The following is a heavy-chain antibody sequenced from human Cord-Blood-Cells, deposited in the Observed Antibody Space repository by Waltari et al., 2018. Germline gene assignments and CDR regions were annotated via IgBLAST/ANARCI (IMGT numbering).Heavy chain of an antibody. CDR3: ARRGYDFWSGYDAFDI. CDR1: GGSISSSSYS. J-gene: IGHJ3*02. Sequence: QLQLQESGPGLVKPSETLSLTCPVSGGSISSSSYSWGWIRQPPGKGLEWIGSIYYSGSTYYNPSLKSRVTISVDTSKNQFSLKLSSVTAADTAVYYCARRGYDFWSGYDAFDIWGQGTMVTVSS. D-gene: IGHD3-3*01. V-gene: IGHV4-39*01. CDR2: IYYSGST.